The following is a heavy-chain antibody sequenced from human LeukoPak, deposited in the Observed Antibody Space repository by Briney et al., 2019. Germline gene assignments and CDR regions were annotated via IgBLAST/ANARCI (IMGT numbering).Heavy chain of an antibody. V-gene: IGHV4-61*02. Sequence: PSETLSLTCTVSGGSISSAGYYWNWIRQPAGKGLEWIGLIYTSGSTNYNPSLKSRVTISIDTSKNQFSLKLSSVTAADTAVYYCARHFSGSYWGYFDYWGQGTLVTVSS. CDR3: ARHFSGSYWGYFDY. D-gene: IGHD1-26*01. CDR2: IYTSGST. CDR1: GGSISSAGYY. J-gene: IGHJ4*02.